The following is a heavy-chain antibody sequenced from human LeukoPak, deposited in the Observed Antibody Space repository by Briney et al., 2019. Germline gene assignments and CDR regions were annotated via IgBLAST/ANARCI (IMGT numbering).Heavy chain of an antibody. D-gene: IGHD2-21*01. CDR1: GFTFSSYA. CDR2: ISDSGNT. J-gene: IGHJ4*02. Sequence: GGTLRLSCAASGFTFSSYAMSWVRQAPGKGLEWVSAISDSGNTYHADSVKGRFTISRDSSKNTLFLQMNRLRPEDAAVYYCAKAPVTTCRGAYCYPFDYWGQGTLVTVSS. V-gene: IGHV3-23*01. CDR3: AKAPVTTCRGAYCYPFDY.